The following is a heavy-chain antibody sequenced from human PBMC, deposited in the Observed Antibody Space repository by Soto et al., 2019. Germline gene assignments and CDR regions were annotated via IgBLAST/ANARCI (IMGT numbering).Heavy chain of an antibody. D-gene: IGHD4-17*01. CDR2: IYYSGST. CDR3: AKRNGDYGEYYFDY. Sequence: TLSLTCTVSGGSISSYYWSWIRQPPGKGLEWIGYIYYSGSTNYNPSLKSRVTISVDTSKNQFSLKLSSVTAADTAVYYCAKRNGDYGEYYFDYWGQGTLVTVSS. V-gene: IGHV4-59*08. J-gene: IGHJ4*02. CDR1: GGSISSYY.